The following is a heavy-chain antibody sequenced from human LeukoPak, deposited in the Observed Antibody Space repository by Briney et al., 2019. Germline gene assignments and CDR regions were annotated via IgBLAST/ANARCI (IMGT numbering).Heavy chain of an antibody. CDR1: GYTFTGYY. CDR3: ASYGAISSTSRPMDV. V-gene: IGHV1-2*02. D-gene: IGHD2-2*01. CDR2: INPNSGGT. Sequence: ASVKVSCKASGYTFTGYYMHWVRQAPGQGLEWMGWINPNSGGTNYAQKFQGRVTMTRDTSISTAYMELSRLRSDDTAVYYCASYGAISSTSRPMDVWGKGTTVTVSS. J-gene: IGHJ6*03.